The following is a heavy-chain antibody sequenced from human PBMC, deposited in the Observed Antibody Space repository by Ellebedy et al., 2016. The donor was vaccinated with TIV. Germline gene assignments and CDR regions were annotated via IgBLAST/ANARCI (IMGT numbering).Heavy chain of an antibody. CDR3: AGRAYNWNDGSLFDY. Sequence: GGSLRLSCAASGFTINTYWMTWVRQAPGKGLEWVANIKQDGSEKYYVDSVKGRFTISRDNAKNSLYLQMNSLRAEDTAVYYCAGRAYNWNDGSLFDYWGQGTLVTVSS. J-gene: IGHJ4*02. V-gene: IGHV3-7*03. CDR2: IKQDGSEK. D-gene: IGHD1-1*01. CDR1: GFTINTYW.